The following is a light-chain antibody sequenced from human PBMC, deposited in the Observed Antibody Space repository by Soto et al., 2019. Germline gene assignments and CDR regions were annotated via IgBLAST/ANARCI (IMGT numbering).Light chain of an antibody. J-gene: IGKJ1*01. Sequence: PGERVTLSCRASQSVSSSLAWYQQRPGQAPRLLIYDTSTRAPGIAARFSGSGSGTEFTLTISSLQSEDVAVYYCQQDVHWPPGTFGQGTTVEIK. CDR3: QQDVHWPPGT. CDR1: QSVSSS. V-gene: IGKV3-15*01. CDR2: DTS.